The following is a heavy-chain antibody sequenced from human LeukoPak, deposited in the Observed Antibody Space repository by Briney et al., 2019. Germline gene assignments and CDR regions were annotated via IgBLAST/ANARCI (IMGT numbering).Heavy chain of an antibody. CDR3: ARGRGSGHKENWFDP. CDR2: MNPNCGNT. CDR1: GYTFTTYD. J-gene: IGHJ5*02. V-gene: IGHV1-8*01. Sequence: GASVKVSCKASGYTFTTYDINWVRQATGQGLEWMGWMNPNCGNTGYAQKFQGRVTMTRNTSISTAYMELSSLRSEDTAVYYCARGRGSGHKENWFDPWGQGTLVTVSS. D-gene: IGHD6-19*01.